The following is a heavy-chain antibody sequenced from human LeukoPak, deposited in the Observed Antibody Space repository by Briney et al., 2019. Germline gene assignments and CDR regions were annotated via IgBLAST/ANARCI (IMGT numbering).Heavy chain of an antibody. CDR1: GGTFSSYA. V-gene: IGHV1-69*13. CDR3: ARSGYSYGYENYYYGMDV. Sequence: GASVKVSCKASGGTFSSYAISWVRQAPGQGLEWMGGIIPIFGTANYAQKFQGRVTITADESTSTAYMELSSLRSEDTAVYYCARSGYSYGYENYYYGMDVWAKGPRSPSP. D-gene: IGHD5-18*01. J-gene: IGHJ6*02. CDR2: IIPIFGTA.